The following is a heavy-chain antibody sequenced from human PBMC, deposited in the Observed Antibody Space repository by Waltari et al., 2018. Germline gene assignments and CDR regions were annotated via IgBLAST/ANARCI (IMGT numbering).Heavy chain of an antibody. CDR3: ATGFGLDH. V-gene: IGHV3-7*01. D-gene: IGHD3-3*01. CDR1: GFTFSNPW. J-gene: IGHJ4*02. CDR2: IKYHGSAT. Sequence: EVHLVESGGGLLQPGGSLSLSFVASGFTFSNPWMAWARQGPGRGLEWVANIKYHGSATYYVDSVKGRFTISRDDAKNSVYLQMDGLTADDTAVYFCATGFGLDHWGQGTLVTVSS.